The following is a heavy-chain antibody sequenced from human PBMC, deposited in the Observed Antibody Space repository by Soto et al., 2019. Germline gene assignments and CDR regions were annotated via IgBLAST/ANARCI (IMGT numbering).Heavy chain of an antibody. V-gene: IGHV4-4*02. Sequence: QVQLQESGPGLVKPSGTLSLTCAVSGGSISSSNWWSWVRPPPGKGREWIGKIYHSGSNNNNPSLRSRVTISVDKSKNQFSLKLCSVTAADTALYYWARAAMGGSSWPFDYWGQGTLVTVSS. CDR2: IYHSGSN. D-gene: IGHD6-13*01. CDR3: ARAAMGGSSWPFDY. CDR1: GGSISSSNW. J-gene: IGHJ4*02.